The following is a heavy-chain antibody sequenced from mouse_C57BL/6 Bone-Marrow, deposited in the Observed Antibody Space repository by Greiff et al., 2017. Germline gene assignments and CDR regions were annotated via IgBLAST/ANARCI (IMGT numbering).Heavy chain of an antibody. CDR2: INSDGGST. CDR3: ARGGVKDAMDY. D-gene: IGHD1-3*01. V-gene: IGHV5-2*01. Sequence: EVKLMESGGGLVQPGESLKLSCESNEYEFPSHDMSWVRKTPEKRLELVAAINSDGGSTYYPDTMESRIIISRDNTKKTLYLQMSRLRSEDTALYYCARGGVKDAMDYWGQGTSVTVSS. CDR1: EYEFPSHD. J-gene: IGHJ4*01.